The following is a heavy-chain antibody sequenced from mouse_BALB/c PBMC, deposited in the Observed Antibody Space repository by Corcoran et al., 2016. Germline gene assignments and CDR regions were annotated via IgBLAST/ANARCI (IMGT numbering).Heavy chain of an antibody. CDR1: GYTFTNYG. J-gene: IGHJ1*01. Sequence: QIPLVQSGPELKKPGETVKISCKAPGYTFTNYGMNWVKQAPGKGLKWMGWINTYTGEPTYADDFKGRFAFSLETSASTAYLQINNLKNEDTATYFCARSERYFDVWGAGTTVTVSS. CDR2: INTYTGEP. V-gene: IGHV9-3-1*01. CDR3: ARSERYFDV.